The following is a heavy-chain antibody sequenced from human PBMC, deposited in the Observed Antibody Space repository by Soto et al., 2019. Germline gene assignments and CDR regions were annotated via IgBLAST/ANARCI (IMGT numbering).Heavy chain of an antibody. CDR3: ARIGVSGRRYFEL. CDR1: GFSLSNARMG. CDR2: IFSNDEK. D-gene: IGHD3-10*01. V-gene: IGHV2-26*01. J-gene: IGHJ2*01. Sequence: QVTLKESGPVLVKPTETLTLTGTVSGFSLSNARMGVSWIRQXPGKALEWLAHIFSNDEKSYSTSLKSRLTXXKXXXXXXVVLXXXXXXXXXXATYYCARIGVSGRRYFELWGRGTLVTVSS.